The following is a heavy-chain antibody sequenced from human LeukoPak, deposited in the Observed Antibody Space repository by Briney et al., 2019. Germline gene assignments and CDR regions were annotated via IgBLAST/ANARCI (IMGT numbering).Heavy chain of an antibody. CDR3: ARVGPDGIYRKDAFEI. Sequence: SETLSLTCTVSGGSISGYYWTWIRQPAGKGLEWIGRMYSSGGTNYNPSLKSRVTMSVDTSKNQFSLRLGSVTAADTAVYYCARVGPDGIYRKDAFEIWGQGTMVTVSS. CDR1: GGSISGYY. V-gene: IGHV4-4*07. J-gene: IGHJ3*02. CDR2: MYSSGGT. D-gene: IGHD2-2*01.